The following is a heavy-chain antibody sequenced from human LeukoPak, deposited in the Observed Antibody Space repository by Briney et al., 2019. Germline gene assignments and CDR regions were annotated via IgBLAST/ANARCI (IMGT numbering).Heavy chain of an antibody. J-gene: IGHJ3*02. V-gene: IGHV3-48*02. Sequence: GGSLRLSCEASGVPFSGYSMNWVRQAPAKGLEWVSYISSSSSAIHYADSVKGRFTICTDNAKNSLYQLMDSVRDGDTAVYYCERDYVYAFNIWGQGTMVTVSS. CDR3: ERDYVYAFNI. D-gene: IGHD3-10*02. CDR2: ISSSSSAI. CDR1: GVPFSGYS.